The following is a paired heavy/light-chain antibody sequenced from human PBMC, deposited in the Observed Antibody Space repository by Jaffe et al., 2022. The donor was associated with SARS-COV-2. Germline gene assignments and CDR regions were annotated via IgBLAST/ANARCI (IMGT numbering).Light chain of an antibody. J-gene: IGLJ3*02. V-gene: IGLV1-44*01. CDR1: ISNIGRNT. Sequence: QSVLTQPPSASGTPGQRVTISCSGSISNIGRNTVNWYQQLPGTAPKLLIYSNNQRPSGVPDRFSGSKSGTSASLAISGLQSEDEADYYCATWDDSLNGWVFGGGTKLTVL. CDR2: SNN. CDR3: ATWDDSLNGWV.
Heavy chain of an antibody. D-gene: IGHD7-27*01. CDR3: ARGDWGGAYYYYGMDV. J-gene: IGHJ6*02. CDR2: ISNSRSYT. Sequence: EVQLVESGGGLVKPGGSLRLSCAASGFTFGSYSMNWVRQAPGKGLEWVSSISNSRSYTYYADSMEGRFTISRDNAKNSLYLQMNSLRVEDTAVYYCARGDWGGAYYYYGMDVWGQGTTVTVSS. CDR1: GFTFGSYS. V-gene: IGHV3-21*01.